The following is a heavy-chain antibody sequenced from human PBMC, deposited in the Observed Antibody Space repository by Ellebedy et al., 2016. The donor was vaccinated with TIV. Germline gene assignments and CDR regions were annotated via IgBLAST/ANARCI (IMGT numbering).Heavy chain of an antibody. CDR2: INPNSGGT. CDR3: ARDSYDILTGKGSGFHY. Sequence: AASVKVSCKASTYTFIHWVRQAPGQGLEWMGWINPNSGGTNYASKFQGRVTMTRDTSITTAYMELSRLRSDDTAIYYCARDSYDILTGKGSGFHYWGQGTLVTVSS. V-gene: IGHV1-2*02. D-gene: IGHD3-9*01. CDR1: TYTF. J-gene: IGHJ4*02.